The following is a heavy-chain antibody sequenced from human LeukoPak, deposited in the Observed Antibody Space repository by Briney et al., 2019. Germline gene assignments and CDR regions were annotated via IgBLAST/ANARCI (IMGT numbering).Heavy chain of an antibody. D-gene: IGHD3-10*01. CDR3: AKVTYGSGTYGAFDS. Sequence: HTGGSLRLSCAASGFTVSSNYMSWVRQAPGKGLEWVSTISGSGDYTYYADSVKGRFTITRDNSKNTLYLQMNSLRAEDTAIYYCAKVTYGSGTYGAFDSWGQGTLVTVSS. CDR1: GFTVSSNY. CDR2: ISGSGDYT. V-gene: IGHV3-23*01. J-gene: IGHJ4*02.